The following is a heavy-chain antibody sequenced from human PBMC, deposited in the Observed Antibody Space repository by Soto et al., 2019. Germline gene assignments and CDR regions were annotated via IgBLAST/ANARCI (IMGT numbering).Heavy chain of an antibody. J-gene: IGHJ3*02. D-gene: IGHD2-21*02. Sequence: NPSETLSLTCTVSGGSISSYYWSWIRQPPGKGLEWIGYIYYSGSTNYNPSLKSRVTISVDTSKNQFSLKLSSVTAADTAVYYCAREASYCGGDCYSDAFDIWGQGTMVTVSS. CDR3: AREASYCGGDCYSDAFDI. V-gene: IGHV4-59*01. CDR2: IYYSGST. CDR1: GGSISSYY.